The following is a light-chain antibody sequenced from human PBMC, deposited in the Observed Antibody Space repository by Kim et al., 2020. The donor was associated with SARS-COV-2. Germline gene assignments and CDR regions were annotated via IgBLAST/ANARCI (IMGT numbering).Light chain of an antibody. CDR3: QQYYHCPCT. CDR2: TAS. CDR1: QSISTN. J-gene: IGKJ4*02. V-gene: IGKV3-15*01. Sequence: EIEMTQSPATLSASPGDGVTLSCRASQSISTNLGWYQQKPGKAPRLLIYTASTRATGVPARFSGSGSGTEFTLTISSLQSEDFAVYCCQQYYHCPCTFGEGTKVDIK.